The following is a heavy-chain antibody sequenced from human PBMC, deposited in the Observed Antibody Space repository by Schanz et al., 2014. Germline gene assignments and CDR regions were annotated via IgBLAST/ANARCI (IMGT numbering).Heavy chain of an antibody. J-gene: IGHJ4*02. Sequence: EVQLLESGGGLVQPGGSLKLSCAASGLIFSNYVMSGVRQAPGKGLEWVSTIGTSGGTNYAESVKGRFTISRDNSKNTLNLQMNGVRAEDTAVYVCAKSERNEDWGQGTLVTVSS. CDR3: AKSERNED. CDR1: GLIFSNYV. V-gene: IGHV3-23*01. D-gene: IGHD1-1*01. CDR2: IGTSGGT.